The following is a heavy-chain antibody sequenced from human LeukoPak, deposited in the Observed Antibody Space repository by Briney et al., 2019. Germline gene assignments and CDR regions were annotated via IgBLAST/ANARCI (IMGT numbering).Heavy chain of an antibody. CDR3: ARDFSEGAFDI. CDR2: IYYSGST. V-gene: IGHV4-59*12. J-gene: IGHJ3*02. D-gene: IGHD3-10*01. CDR1: GGSISSYY. Sequence: SETLSLTGTVSGGSISSYYWSWIRQPPGKGLEWIGYIYYSGSTNYNPSLKSRVTISVDTSKNQFSLKLSSVTAADTAVYYCARDFSEGAFDIWGQGTMVSVSS.